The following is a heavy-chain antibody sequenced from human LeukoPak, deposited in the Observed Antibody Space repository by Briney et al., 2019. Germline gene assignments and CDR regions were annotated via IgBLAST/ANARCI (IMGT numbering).Heavy chain of an antibody. CDR1: GFTFDDYA. CDR3: ARVLNPSKNHYYDSSSYYSENYFDY. D-gene: IGHD3-22*01. CDR2: ISWNSGSI. Sequence: PGRSLRLSCAASGFTFDDYAMHWVRQAPGKGLEWVSGISWNSGSIGYADSVKGRFTISRDNAKNSLYLQMNSLRAEDTAVYYCARVLNPSKNHYYDSSSYYSENYFDYWGQGTLVTVSS. V-gene: IGHV3-9*01. J-gene: IGHJ4*02.